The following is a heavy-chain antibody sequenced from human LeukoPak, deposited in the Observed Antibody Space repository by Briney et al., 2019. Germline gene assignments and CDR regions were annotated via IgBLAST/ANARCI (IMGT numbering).Heavy chain of an antibody. CDR3: ASGAQDAVAGLDAFDI. CDR1: GGSISSGGYY. Sequence: PSETLSLTCTVSGGSISSGGYYWSWIRQHPGKGLEWIGYIYYSGSTNYNPSLKSRVTISVDTSKNQFSLKLSSVTAADTAVYYCASGAQDAVAGLDAFDIWGQGTMVTVSS. J-gene: IGHJ3*02. D-gene: IGHD6-19*01. CDR2: IYYSGST. V-gene: IGHV4-61*08.